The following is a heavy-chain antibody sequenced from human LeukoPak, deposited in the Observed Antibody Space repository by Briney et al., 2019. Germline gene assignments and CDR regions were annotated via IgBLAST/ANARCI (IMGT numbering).Heavy chain of an antibody. Sequence: SQNLSLNCTVSGGSISSGGYYWSWIRQHPGKGLEWIGYIYYSGSTYYNPSLKSRVTISVDTSKNQFSLKLSSVTAADTAVYYCARALVARGWFDPWGQGTLVTVSS. D-gene: IGHD5-12*01. CDR1: GGSISSGGYY. CDR3: ARALVARGWFDP. V-gene: IGHV4-31*03. CDR2: IYYSGST. J-gene: IGHJ5*02.